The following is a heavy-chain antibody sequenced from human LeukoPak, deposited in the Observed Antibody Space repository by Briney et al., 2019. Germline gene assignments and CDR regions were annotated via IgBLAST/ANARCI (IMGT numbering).Heavy chain of an antibody. CDR2: INTNTGNP. D-gene: IGHD2-2*01. CDR1: GYTFTSYA. Sequence: ASVKVSCKASGYTFTSYAMTWVRQAPGQGLEWMGWINTNTGNPIYAQGFTGRFVFSLGTSVSTAYLRIDNLKAEDTAVYYCAKPGGYCSDTRCYPQYWGQGTLVTVSS. J-gene: IGHJ1*01. V-gene: IGHV7-4-1*01. CDR3: AKPGGYCSDTRCYPQY.